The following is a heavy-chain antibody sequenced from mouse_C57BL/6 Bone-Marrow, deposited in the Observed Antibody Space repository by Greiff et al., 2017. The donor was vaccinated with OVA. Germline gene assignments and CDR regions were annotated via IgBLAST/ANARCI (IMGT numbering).Heavy chain of an antibody. CDR1: GFNIKDDY. Sequence: VQLQQSGAELVRPGASVKLSCTASGFNIKDDYMHWVKQRPEQGLEWIGWIDPENGDTEYASKFQGKATITADTSSNTAYMQLSSLTSEGTAVYYCAVCWLLRFAFGGRGTVVTVTA. D-gene: IGHD2-3*01. V-gene: IGHV14-4*01. CDR3: AVCWLLRFAF. CDR2: IDPENGDT. J-gene: IGHJ3*01.